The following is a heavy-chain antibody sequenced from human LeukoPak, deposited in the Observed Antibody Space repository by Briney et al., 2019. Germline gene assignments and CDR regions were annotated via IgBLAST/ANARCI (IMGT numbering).Heavy chain of an antibody. D-gene: IGHD6-25*01. CDR1: GGSSSGYY. CDR3: ARSQRVARPSGHHFDY. Sequence: PSETLSLTCAVYGGSSSGYYWSWIRQPPGKGLEWIGEINHSGSTNYNPSLKSRVTISVDKSKNQFSLKLSSVTAADTAVYYCARSQRVARPSGHHFDYWGQGTLVTVSS. CDR2: INHSGST. V-gene: IGHV4-34*01. J-gene: IGHJ4*02.